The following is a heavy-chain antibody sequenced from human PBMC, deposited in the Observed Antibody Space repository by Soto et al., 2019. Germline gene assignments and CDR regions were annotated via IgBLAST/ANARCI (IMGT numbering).Heavy chain of an antibody. CDR3: VSVSMVRGAGGSVYYYMDV. CDR2: IIPILVIA. V-gene: IGHV1-69*02. D-gene: IGHD3-10*01. J-gene: IGHJ6*03. CDR1: GGTFSSYT. Sequence: SVKVSCKASGGTFSSYTISWVRQAPGQGLDWMGRIIPILVIANYAQKYQGRVTITADKSTSTAYMELSSLRSEDTAVYYCVSVSMVRGAGGSVYYYMDVWGKGTTVTVSS.